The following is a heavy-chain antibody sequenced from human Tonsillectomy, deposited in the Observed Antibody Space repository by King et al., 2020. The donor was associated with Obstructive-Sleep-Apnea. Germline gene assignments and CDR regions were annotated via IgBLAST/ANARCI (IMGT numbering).Heavy chain of an antibody. CDR1: GFTFYDYA. Sequence: VQLVESVGGLVQPGRSLRLSCAASGFTFYDYAMHWVRQAPGKGLEWVSGIGWNSGDIGYADSVKGRFTTSRDNAKNSLVLQMNSLRAEDTALYYCVKDRHSSSWYYFEYWGQGTLVTVSS. CDR2: IGWNSGDI. D-gene: IGHD6-13*01. J-gene: IGHJ4*02. V-gene: IGHV3-9*01. CDR3: VKDRHSSSWYYFEY.